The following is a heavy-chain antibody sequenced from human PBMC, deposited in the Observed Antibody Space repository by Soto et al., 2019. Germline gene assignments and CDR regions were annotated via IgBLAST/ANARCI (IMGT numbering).Heavy chain of an antibody. CDR1: GYTFTNYG. D-gene: IGHD3-9*01. CDR3: ARAEVNRGVLRYFDWLLWPDY. V-gene: IGHV1-18*01. J-gene: IGHJ4*02. CDR2: ISAYNGNT. Sequence: GASVKVSCKASGYTFTNYGISWVRQAPGQGLEWMGWISAYNGNTNYAQKFQGRVTITADESTSTAYMELSSLRSEDTAVYYCARAEVNRGVLRYFDWLLWPDYWGQGTLVTVSS.